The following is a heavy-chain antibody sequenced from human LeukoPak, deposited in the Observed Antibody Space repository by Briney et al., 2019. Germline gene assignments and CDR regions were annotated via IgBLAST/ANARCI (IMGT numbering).Heavy chain of an antibody. J-gene: IGHJ4*02. CDR1: RYTFISYD. V-gene: IGHV1-8*03. D-gene: IGHD6-19*01. CDR3: ARSQPEWLVPKDY. Sequence: ASVKVSCMAARYTFISYDINCVRQATGQGLEWMGWMNPNSGNTGYAEKFQGRVTITRNTSISTAYMELSSLRSDDTAVYYCARSQPEWLVPKDYWGQGTLVTVSS. CDR2: MNPNSGNT.